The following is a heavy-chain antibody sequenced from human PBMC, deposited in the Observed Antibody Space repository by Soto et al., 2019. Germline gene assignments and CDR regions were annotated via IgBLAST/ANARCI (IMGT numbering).Heavy chain of an antibody. J-gene: IGHJ6*02. D-gene: IGHD3-10*01. Sequence: QVQLVQSGAEVKKPGASVKVSCKASGYTFTGYYMHWVRQAPGQGLEWMGWINPNSGGTNYAQKFLGWVTMTRDTSISTAYMELSRLRSDDTAVYYCARETSYYGSGSWNYYYGMDVWGQGTTVTVSS. CDR1: GYTFTGYY. CDR3: ARETSYYGSGSWNYYYGMDV. CDR2: INPNSGGT. V-gene: IGHV1-2*04.